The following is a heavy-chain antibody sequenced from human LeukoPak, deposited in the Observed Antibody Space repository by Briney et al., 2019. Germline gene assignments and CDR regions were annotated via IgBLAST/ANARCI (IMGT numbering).Heavy chain of an antibody. CDR2: INHSGST. Sequence: SETLSLTCAVYGGSFSGYYWSWIRQPPGKGLEWIGEINHSGSTNYNPSIKSRVTISVDTSKNQLSLKLSSVTAADTAVYYCVRGSNYDYGGQGTLVTVSS. CDR3: VRGSNYDY. CDR1: GGSFSGYY. J-gene: IGHJ4*02. D-gene: IGHD1-26*01. V-gene: IGHV4-34*01.